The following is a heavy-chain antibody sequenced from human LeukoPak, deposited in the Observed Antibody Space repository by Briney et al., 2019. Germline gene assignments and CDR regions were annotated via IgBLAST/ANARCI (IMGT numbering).Heavy chain of an antibody. Sequence: ASVKVSCKASGYTFTGYYMHWVRQAPGQGLEWVGWINPNSGGTNYAQKFQGWVTLTRDTSISTAYMELSRLRSDDTAVYYCARDGGPGSYYFDYWGQGTLVTVSS. J-gene: IGHJ4*02. CDR3: ARDGGPGSYYFDY. CDR2: INPNSGGT. CDR1: GYTFTGYY. D-gene: IGHD4-23*01. V-gene: IGHV1-2*04.